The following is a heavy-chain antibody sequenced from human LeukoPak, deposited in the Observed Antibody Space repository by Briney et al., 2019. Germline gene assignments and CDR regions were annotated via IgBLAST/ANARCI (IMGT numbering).Heavy chain of an antibody. CDR2: IWYDGSNK. J-gene: IGHJ4*02. D-gene: IGHD1-26*01. V-gene: IGHV3-33*06. CDR3: AKDQAPTVGATDY. CDR1: GFTFSSYG. Sequence: GGSLRLSCAASGFTFSSYGMHWVRQAPGKGLEWVAVIWYDGSNKYYADSLKGRFTISRDNSKNTLYLQMNSLRAEDTAVYYCAKDQAPTVGATDYWGQGTLVTVSS.